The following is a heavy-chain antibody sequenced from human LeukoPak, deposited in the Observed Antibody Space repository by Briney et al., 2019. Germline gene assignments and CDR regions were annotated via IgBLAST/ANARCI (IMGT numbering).Heavy chain of an antibody. D-gene: IGHD3-3*01. CDR3: ARDSLGTISINWFDP. CDR1: RFTFSSYA. J-gene: IGHJ5*02. Sequence: GGCLRLSCAASRFTFSSYAMHWVRQAPGKGLEWVAVISYDGSNKYYADSMKGRFTISRDNSKNTLYLQMNSLRAEDTAVYYCARDSLGTISINWFDPWGQGTLVTVSS. CDR2: ISYDGSNK. V-gene: IGHV3-30-3*01.